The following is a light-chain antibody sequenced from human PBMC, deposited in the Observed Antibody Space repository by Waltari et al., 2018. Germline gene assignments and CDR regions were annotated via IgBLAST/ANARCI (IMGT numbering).Light chain of an antibody. CDR1: QGMSTY. J-gene: IGKJ1*01. CDR2: AAS. Sequence: DIQMTQSPSSLSASAGDRVTITCRASQGMSTYLNWYQQKPGKAPKRLIYAASSLESGVPSRFSGSGSGTDFTLTISSLQPEDFATYYCLQYNSNPWTFGQGTKVEIK. CDR3: LQYNSNPWT. V-gene: IGKV1-17*01.